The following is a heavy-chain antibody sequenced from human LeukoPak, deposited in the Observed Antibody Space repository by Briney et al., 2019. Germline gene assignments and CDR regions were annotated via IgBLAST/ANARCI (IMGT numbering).Heavy chain of an antibody. J-gene: IGHJ4*02. V-gene: IGHV3-30*18. CDR1: GFTFSSYG. CDR3: AKGVRITIFGVAATPPDY. D-gene: IGHD3-3*01. CDR2: ISYDGSKK. Sequence: GGSLRLSCAASGFTFSSYGMHWVRQAPGKGLGWVAVISYDGSKKYYADSVKGRFTISRDNSKNTLYLQMNSLSAEDTAVYYCAKGVRITIFGVAATPPDYWGQGTLVTVSS.